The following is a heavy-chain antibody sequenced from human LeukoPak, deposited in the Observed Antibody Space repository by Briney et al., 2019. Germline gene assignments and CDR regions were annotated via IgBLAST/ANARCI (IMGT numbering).Heavy chain of an antibody. V-gene: IGHV3-30*04. Sequence: GGSLRLSCAASGFTFSSYAMHWVRQAPGKGLEWVAVISYDGSNKYYADSVKGRFTISRDNTKNTLYLQMNSLRAEDTAVYYCARVPRWRLGPYFDDWGQGTLVTVSS. J-gene: IGHJ4*02. D-gene: IGHD4-23*01. CDR2: ISYDGSNK. CDR1: GFTFSSYA. CDR3: ARVPRWRLGPYFDD.